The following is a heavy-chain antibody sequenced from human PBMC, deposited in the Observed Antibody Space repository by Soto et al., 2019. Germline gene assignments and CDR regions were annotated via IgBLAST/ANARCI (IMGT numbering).Heavy chain of an antibody. Sequence: EVQLLESGGGLVQPGESLRLSCAFSGFIFGNYMMTWVRQAPGKGLEWVSTIRDGGESTYYADSVKGRFTISGDNSKNTLYLQMDSLGVEDTAVYYCAPHVHCSGGSCHYDAFDIRGQGTMVTVSS. CDR2: IRDGGEST. CDR3: APHVHCSGGSCHYDAFDI. V-gene: IGHV3-23*01. CDR1: GFIFGNYM. D-gene: IGHD2-15*01. J-gene: IGHJ3*02.